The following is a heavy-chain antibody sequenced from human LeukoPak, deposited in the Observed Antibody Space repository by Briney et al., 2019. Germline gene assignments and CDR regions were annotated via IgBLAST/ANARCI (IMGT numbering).Heavy chain of an antibody. V-gene: IGHV4-39*01. CDR1: GGSISSSSYY. CDR3: ASLGAYCGGDCYPTFDY. Sequence: NPSETLSLTCTVSGGSISSSSYYWGWIRQPPGKGLEWIGTIYYSGSTYYNPSLKSRVTISIDTSKNQFSLKLSSVTAADTAAYYCASLGAYCGGDCYPTFDYWGQGTLVTVSS. D-gene: IGHD2-21*02. CDR2: IYYSGST. J-gene: IGHJ4*02.